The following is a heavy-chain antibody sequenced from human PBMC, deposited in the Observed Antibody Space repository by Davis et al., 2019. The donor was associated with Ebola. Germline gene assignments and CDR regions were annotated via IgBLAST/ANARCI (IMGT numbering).Heavy chain of an antibody. CDR2: MNPNSGNT. Sequence: ASVKVSCKASGYTFTSYDVNWVRQATGQGLEWMGWMNPNSGNTGYAQKFQGRVTMTRNTSISTAYMELSSLRSEDTAVYYCARVIGYEGAFDIWGQGTMVTVSS. CDR1: GYTFTSYD. V-gene: IGHV1-8*01. CDR3: ARVIGYEGAFDI. D-gene: IGHD5-12*01. J-gene: IGHJ3*02.